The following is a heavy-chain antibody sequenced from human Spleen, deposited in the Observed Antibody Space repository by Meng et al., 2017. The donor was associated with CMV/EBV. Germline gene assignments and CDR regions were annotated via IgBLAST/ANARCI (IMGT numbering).Heavy chain of an antibody. D-gene: IGHD2-21*01. Sequence: VRVVGAGGGVFRPGRSLRLSCAASGLTFSSYAMHWGRQAPGKGLEWVAVISYDGSNKYYADSVKGRFTISRDNSKNTLYLQMNSLRAEDTAVYYCARDRLFRGRAEYFQHWGQGTLVTVSS. J-gene: IGHJ1*01. V-gene: IGHV3-30-3*01. CDR3: ARDRLFRGRAEYFQH. CDR2: ISYDGSNK. CDR1: GLTFSSYA.